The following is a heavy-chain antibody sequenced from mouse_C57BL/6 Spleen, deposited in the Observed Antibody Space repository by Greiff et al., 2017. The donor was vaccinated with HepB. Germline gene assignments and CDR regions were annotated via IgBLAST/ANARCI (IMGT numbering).Heavy chain of an antibody. CDR1: GYTFTDYY. D-gene: IGHD1-1*01. J-gene: IGHJ1*03. CDR2: INPNNGGT. CDR3: ARPYYYGSSYDWYFDV. V-gene: IGHV1-26*01. Sequence: EVQLQQSGPELVKPGASVKISCKASGYTFTDYYMNWVKQSHGKSLEWIGDINPNNGGTSYNQKFKGKATLTVDKSSSTAYMELRSLTSEDSAVYYCARPYYYGSSYDWYFDVWGTGTTVTVSS.